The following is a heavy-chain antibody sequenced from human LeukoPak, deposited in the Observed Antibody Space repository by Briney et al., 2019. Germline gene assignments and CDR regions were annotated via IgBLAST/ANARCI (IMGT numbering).Heavy chain of an antibody. V-gene: IGHV3-7*01. J-gene: IGHJ4*02. CDR1: GFTFSSYW. CDR2: IKQGGSEK. CDR3: AGLAVADFDY. D-gene: IGHD6-19*01. Sequence: GGSLRLSCAASGFTFSSYWMSWVRQAPGKGLEWVANIKQGGSEKYYVDSVKGRFTASRDNAKNSLYLQMNSLRAEDTAVYYCAGLAVADFDYWGQGTLVTVSS.